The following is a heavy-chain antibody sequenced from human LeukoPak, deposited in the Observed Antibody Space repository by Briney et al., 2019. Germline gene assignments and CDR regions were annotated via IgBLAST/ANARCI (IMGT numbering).Heavy chain of an antibody. CDR1: GGTFSSYA. Sequence: GASVKVSCKASGGTFSSYAISWVRQAPGQGLEWMGRIIPILGIANYAQKFQGRVTITADKSTSTAYTELSSLRSEDTAVYYCARDNWNDVGGYWGQGTLVTVSS. CDR3: ARDNWNDVGGY. D-gene: IGHD1-1*01. V-gene: IGHV1-69*04. J-gene: IGHJ4*02. CDR2: IIPILGIA.